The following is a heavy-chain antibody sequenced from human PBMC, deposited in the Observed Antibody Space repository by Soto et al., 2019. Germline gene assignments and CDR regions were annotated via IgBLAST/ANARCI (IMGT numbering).Heavy chain of an antibody. J-gene: IGHJ4*02. D-gene: IGHD1-1*01. CDR1: GASISGHY. CDR2: SYYSGST. Sequence: PSETLSLTCTVSGASISGHYWSWIRQPPGKGLEWIGYSYYSGSTTYNPSLRRRVTISVATSKNQFSLKLSLVTAAATDVYFCASSRQGGTPLFIYWGQGALVTVSS. V-gene: IGHV4-59*11. CDR3: ASSRQGGTPLFIY.